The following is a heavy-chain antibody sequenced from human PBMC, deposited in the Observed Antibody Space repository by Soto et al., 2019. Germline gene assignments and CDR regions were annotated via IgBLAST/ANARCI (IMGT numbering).Heavy chain of an antibody. V-gene: IGHV4-34*01. CDR1: GGSFSGYY. Sequence: SETLSLTCAVYGGSFSGYYWSWIRQPPGKGLEWIGEINHSGSTNYNPSLKSRVTISVDTSKNQFSLKLSSVTAADTAVYYCARRATYYYYYGLDVWGQGTTVTVSS. CDR3: ARRATYYYYYGLDV. J-gene: IGHJ6*02. CDR2: INHSGST.